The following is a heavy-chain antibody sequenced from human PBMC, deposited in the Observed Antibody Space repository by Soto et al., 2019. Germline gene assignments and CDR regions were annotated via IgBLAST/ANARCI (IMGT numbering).Heavy chain of an antibody. Sequence: QVQLVQSGAEVRKPGSSVKVSCKASGGTFSTHAISWVRQAPGQGLEWMGEIIPIFGTANHAQKFQGRVTISADASTSTAYMELSSLRAEDTAIYYCARGWGYDSSDYYYAYWGQGTLVIVAS. D-gene: IGHD3-22*01. V-gene: IGHV1-69*01. J-gene: IGHJ4*02. CDR3: ARGWGYDSSDYYYAY. CDR2: IIPIFGTA. CDR1: GGTFSTHA.